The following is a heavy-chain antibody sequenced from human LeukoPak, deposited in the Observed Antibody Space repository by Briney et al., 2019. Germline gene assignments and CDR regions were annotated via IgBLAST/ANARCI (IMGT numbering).Heavy chain of an antibody. CDR3: AKDMKMGGYSYGENFDY. Sequence: PGGSLRLSCAASGFTFSSYSMNWVRQAPGKGLEWVSSISSSSSYIYYADSVKGRFTISRDNAKNSLSLQMNSLRAEDTALYYCAKDMKMGGYSYGENFDYWGQGTLVTVSS. J-gene: IGHJ4*02. CDR1: GFTFSSYS. CDR2: ISSSSSYI. D-gene: IGHD5-18*01. V-gene: IGHV3-21*04.